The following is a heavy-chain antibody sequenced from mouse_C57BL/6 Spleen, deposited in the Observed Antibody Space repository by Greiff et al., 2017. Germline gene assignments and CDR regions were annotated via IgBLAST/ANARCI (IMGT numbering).Heavy chain of an antibody. J-gene: IGHJ4*01. CDR2: ISSGGSYT. Sequence: EVQLVESGGDLVKPGGSLKLSCAASGFTFSSYGMSWVRQTPDKRLEWVATISSGGSYTYYPDSVKGRFTISRDNAKNTLYLQMSSLKSEDTAMYYCARSNWNFDYWGQGTSVTVSS. V-gene: IGHV5-6*01. CDR3: ARSNWNFDY. CDR1: GFTFSSYG. D-gene: IGHD4-1*01.